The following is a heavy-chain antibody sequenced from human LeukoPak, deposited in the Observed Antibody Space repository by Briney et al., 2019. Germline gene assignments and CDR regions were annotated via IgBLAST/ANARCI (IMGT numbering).Heavy chain of an antibody. CDR2: INHSGST. J-gene: IGHJ4*02. D-gene: IGHD3-3*01. V-gene: IGHV4-34*01. CDR3: ARVEATIFGVVTDY. Sequence: SETLSLTCAVYGGSFSGYYLSWIRQPPGKGLEWIGEINHSGSTNYNPSLKSRVTISLDTSKNQLSLKLSSVSAADTAVYYCARVEATIFGVVTDYWGQGTLVTVSS. CDR1: GGSFSGYY.